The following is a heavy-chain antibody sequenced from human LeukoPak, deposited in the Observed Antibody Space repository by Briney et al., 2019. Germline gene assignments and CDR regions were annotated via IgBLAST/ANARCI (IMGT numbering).Heavy chain of an antibody. D-gene: IGHD3-10*01. CDR1: GFTFSSYA. CDR3: AKDGVRGVNPADY. Sequence: GGSLRLSCAASGFTFSSYAMSWVRQAPGKGLEWVSAISGSGGSTYYADSVKGRFTISRDNSKNTLYLQVNSLRAEDTAVYYCAKDGVRGVNPADYWGQGTLVTVSS. V-gene: IGHV3-23*01. J-gene: IGHJ4*02. CDR2: ISGSGGST.